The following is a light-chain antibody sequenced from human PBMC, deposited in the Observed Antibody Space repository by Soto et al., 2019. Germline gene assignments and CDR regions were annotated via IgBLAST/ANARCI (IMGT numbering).Light chain of an antibody. CDR3: QQVKTYPRT. Sequence: DIHLTQSPSSLSASVGDRVTITCRPSQAVPNNMAWYQQKPGKHPKLLIYEESTLHSGVPSRFSGRKSGTQFTLTSDSLQPEDFATYYCQQVKTYPRTFGGGTKVDIK. CDR1: QAVPNN. CDR2: EES. V-gene: IGKV1-9*01. J-gene: IGKJ4*01.